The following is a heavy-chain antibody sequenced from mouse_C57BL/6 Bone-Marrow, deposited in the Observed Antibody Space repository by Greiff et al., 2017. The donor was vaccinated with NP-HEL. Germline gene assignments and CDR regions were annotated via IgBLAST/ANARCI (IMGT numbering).Heavy chain of an antibody. Sequence: VQLHQSGPELVKPGASVKLSCKASGYTFTSYDLNWVKQRPGQGLEWIGWIYPRDGSTKYNEKFKGKATLTVDTSSSTAYMELHSLTSEDSAVYFCARETRSSPYWYFDVWGTGTTVTVSS. CDR1: GYTFTSYD. CDR2: IYPRDGST. CDR3: ARETRSSPYWYFDV. J-gene: IGHJ1*03. V-gene: IGHV1-85*01. D-gene: IGHD1-1*01.